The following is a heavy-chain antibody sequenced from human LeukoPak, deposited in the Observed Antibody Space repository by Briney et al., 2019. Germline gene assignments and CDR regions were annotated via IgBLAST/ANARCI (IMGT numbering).Heavy chain of an antibody. CDR2: INPNSGDT. V-gene: IGHV1-2*06. CDR3: ARAGSFYNWFDP. CDR1: GYTFTDYY. Sequence: GASVRVSCKASGYTFTDYYMHRVRQAPGQGLEWMGRINPNSGDTNYAQKFQGRVTMTRDTSISTAYMELSSLRSDDTAVYYCARAGSFYNWFDPWGQGTLVTVSS. J-gene: IGHJ5*02.